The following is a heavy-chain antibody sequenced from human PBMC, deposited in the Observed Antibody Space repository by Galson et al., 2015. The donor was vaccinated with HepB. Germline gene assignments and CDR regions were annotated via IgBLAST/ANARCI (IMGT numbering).Heavy chain of an antibody. CDR3: ARHRPGGGYFSYYFDY. CDR1: GGSISSYY. V-gene: IGHV4-59*08. J-gene: IGHJ4*02. Sequence: QVQLQESGPGLVKPSETLSLTCTVSGGSISSYYWSWIRQPPGKGLEWIGYIYYSGSTNYNPSLKSRVTISVDTSKNQFSLKLSSVTAADTAVYYCARHRPGGGYFSYYFDYWGQGTLVTVSS. CDR2: IYYSGST. D-gene: IGHD5-12*01.